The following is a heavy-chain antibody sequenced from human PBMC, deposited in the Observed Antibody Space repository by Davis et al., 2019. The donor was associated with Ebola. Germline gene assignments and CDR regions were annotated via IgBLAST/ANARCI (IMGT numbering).Heavy chain of an antibody. D-gene: IGHD6-19*01. CDR1: GFTFSAHT. Sequence: GGSLRLSCSASGFTFSAHTMHWVRQAPGKGLEWVSYISSSSSTIYYADSVKGRFTISRDNAKNSLYLQMNSLRTEDTALYYCTRLYGNGWTGVDYWGQGTLVTVSS. V-gene: IGHV3-48*04. J-gene: IGHJ4*02. CDR2: ISSSSSTI. CDR3: TRLYGNGWTGVDY.